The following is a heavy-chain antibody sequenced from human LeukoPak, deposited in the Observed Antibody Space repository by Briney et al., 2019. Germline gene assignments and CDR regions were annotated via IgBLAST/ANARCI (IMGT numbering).Heavy chain of an antibody. Sequence: GGSLRLSCAASGFTFSSYSMNWVRQAPGKGLEWVSSISSSSSYIYYGDSVKGRFTISRDNAKDSLYLQMNSLRAEDTAVYYCARDYEIYWGQGTLVAVSS. CDR1: GFTFSSYS. D-gene: IGHD5-12*01. CDR3: ARDYEIY. V-gene: IGHV3-21*01. J-gene: IGHJ4*02. CDR2: ISSSSSYI.